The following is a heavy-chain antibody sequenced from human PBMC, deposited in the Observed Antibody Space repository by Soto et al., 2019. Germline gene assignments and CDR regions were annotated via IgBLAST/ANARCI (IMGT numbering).Heavy chain of an antibody. CDR1: GGSISSSSYY. Sequence: SETLSLTCTVSGGSISSSSYYWVWIRHPPGKGLEWIGSIYYSGSTYYNPSLKSRVTISVDTSKNQFSLKLSSVTAADTAVYYCASSLGELLTDYWGQGTLVTVSS. J-gene: IGHJ4*02. CDR3: ASSLGELLTDY. V-gene: IGHV4-39*01. CDR2: IYYSGST. D-gene: IGHD1-26*01.